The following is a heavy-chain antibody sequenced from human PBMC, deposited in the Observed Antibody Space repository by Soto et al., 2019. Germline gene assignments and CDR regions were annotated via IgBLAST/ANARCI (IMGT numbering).Heavy chain of an antibody. Sequence: EVQLVESGGVVVQPGGSLRLSCADSGFTFYDYAMHWVRQAPGKGLEWDSLISWDGSRSYYADSVRGRFIISRDNNKESQSLLMASLGTEDSGLYYCAKDVCSVATTACDTMLDSWGEGTQVSVAS. D-gene: IGHD1-26*01. CDR1: GFTFYDYA. V-gene: IGHV3-43D*03. CDR2: ISWDGSRS. CDR3: AKDVCSVATTACDTMLDS. J-gene: IGHJ4*02.